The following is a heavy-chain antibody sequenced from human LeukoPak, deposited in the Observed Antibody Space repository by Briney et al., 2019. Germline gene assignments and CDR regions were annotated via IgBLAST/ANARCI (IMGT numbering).Heavy chain of an antibody. CDR3: ASVYGSGSYFHYYYGMDV. CDR1: GFTFSSYE. V-gene: IGHV3-48*03. D-gene: IGHD3-10*01. J-gene: IGHJ6*02. Sequence: PGGSLRLSCAASGFTFSSYEMNRVRQAPGKGLEGVSYISSSGSTIYYADSVKGRFTISRDNAKNSLYLQMNSLRAEDTAVYYCASVYGSGSYFHYYYGMDVWGQGTTVTVSS. CDR2: ISSSGSTI.